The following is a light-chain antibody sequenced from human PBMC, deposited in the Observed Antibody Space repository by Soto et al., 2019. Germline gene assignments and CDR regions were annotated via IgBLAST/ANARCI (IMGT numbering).Light chain of an antibody. Sequence: EIVLTQSPGTLSLSPGERATVSCRSSQSVSSSYLAWYQQKPGQAPRLLIYGASSRATGIPDRFSGSGSGTDFTLTISGLELEDFAVYYCHQYGSSPQTFGQGTKVDIK. CDR2: GAS. V-gene: IGKV3-20*01. J-gene: IGKJ1*01. CDR3: HQYGSSPQT. CDR1: QSVSSSY.